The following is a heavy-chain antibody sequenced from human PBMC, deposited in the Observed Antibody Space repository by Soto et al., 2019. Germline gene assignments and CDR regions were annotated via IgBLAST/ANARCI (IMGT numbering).Heavy chain of an antibody. CDR3: ASTYGSGSYYFDY. V-gene: IGHV3-21*01. J-gene: IGHJ4*02. CDR1: GFTFSSYS. Sequence: GGSLRLSCAASGFTFSSYSMNWVRQAPGKGLEWVSSISSSSSYIYYADSVKGRFTISRDNAKNSLYLQMNSLRAEDTAVYYCASTYGSGSYYFDYWGQGTLVTVSS. D-gene: IGHD3-10*01. CDR2: ISSSSSYI.